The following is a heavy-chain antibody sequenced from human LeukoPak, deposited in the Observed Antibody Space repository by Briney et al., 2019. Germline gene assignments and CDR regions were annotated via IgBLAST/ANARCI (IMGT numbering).Heavy chain of an antibody. J-gene: IGHJ2*01. D-gene: IGHD4-17*01. Sequence: SETLSLTCTVSGGSISSSSYYWGWIRQPPGKGLEWIGSIYYSGSTYYNPSLKSRVTISVDTSKNQFSLKLSSVTAADTAVYYCARDPTRSTVTTKGKASFRYFDLWGRGTLVTVSS. CDR2: IYYSGST. V-gene: IGHV4-39*07. CDR3: ARDPTRSTVTTKGKASFRYFDL. CDR1: GGSISSSSYY.